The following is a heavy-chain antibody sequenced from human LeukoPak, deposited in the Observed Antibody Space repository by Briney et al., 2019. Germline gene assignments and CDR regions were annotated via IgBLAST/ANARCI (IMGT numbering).Heavy chain of an antibody. J-gene: IGHJ6*03. CDR1: GFTFSSYS. CDR2: ISSSSSYI. D-gene: IGHD6-6*01. CDR3: ARDISSSYYYYMDV. Sequence: GGSLRLSCAASGFTFSSYSMNWVRQAPGKGLEWVSSISSSSSYIYYADSAKGRFTISRDNAKNSLYLQMNSLRAEDTAVYYCARDISSSYYYYMDVWGKGTTVTVSS. V-gene: IGHV3-21*01.